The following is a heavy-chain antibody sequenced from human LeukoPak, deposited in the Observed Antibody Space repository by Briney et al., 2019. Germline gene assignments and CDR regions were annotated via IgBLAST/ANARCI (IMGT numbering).Heavy chain of an antibody. J-gene: IGHJ4*02. CDR2: IYSGGST. Sequence: GGSLRLSCAASGFTVSSNYMSWARQAPGKGLETLSVIYSGGSTYYADSVKARFTISRDNSKNTLYLQMNSLRAEDTAVYYCARAGRSWYGEKGYYFDYWGQGTLVTVSS. CDR3: ARAGRSWYGEKGYYFDY. V-gene: IGHV3-66*02. D-gene: IGHD6-13*01. CDR1: GFTVSSNY.